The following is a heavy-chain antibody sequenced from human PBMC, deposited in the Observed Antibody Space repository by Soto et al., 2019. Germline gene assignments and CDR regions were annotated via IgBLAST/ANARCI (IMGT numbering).Heavy chain of an antibody. J-gene: IGHJ6*02. V-gene: IGHV1-69*06. Sequence: ASVKVSCKASGGTFSSYAISWVRQAPGQGLEWMGGIIPIFGTANYAQKFQGRVTITADKSTSTAYMELSSLRSEDTAVYYCARGLIWSGYYVYYYGMDVWGQGTTVTVSS. D-gene: IGHD3-3*01. CDR2: IIPIFGTA. CDR1: GGTFSSYA. CDR3: ARGLIWSGYYVYYYGMDV.